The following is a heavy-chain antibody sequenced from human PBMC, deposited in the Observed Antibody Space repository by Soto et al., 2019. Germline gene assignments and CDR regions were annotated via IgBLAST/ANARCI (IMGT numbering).Heavy chain of an antibody. J-gene: IGHJ4*02. Sequence: QVQLVQSGAEVKKPGASVKVSCKASGYTFTGYAMHWVRQAPGQRLEWMGWINAGNGNTKYSQKFQGRVTITRDTSASTAYMELSSLRSEDTAVYYCARVHGLLVEDYWGQGTLVTVSS. CDR3: ARVHGLLVEDY. CDR1: GYTFTGYA. V-gene: IGHV1-3*01. CDR2: INAGNGNT. D-gene: IGHD6-13*01.